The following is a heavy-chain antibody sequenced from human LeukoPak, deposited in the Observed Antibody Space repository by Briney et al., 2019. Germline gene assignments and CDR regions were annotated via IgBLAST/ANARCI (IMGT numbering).Heavy chain of an antibody. V-gene: IGHV3-21*01. Sequence: PGGSLRLSCAASGFTFSSYAMHWVRQAPGKGLEWVSSISSSSSYIYYADSVKGRFTISRDNAKNSLYLQMNSLRAEDTAVYYCARVKTGTASEGDYWGQGTLVTVSS. CDR2: ISSSSSYI. CDR1: GFTFSSYA. J-gene: IGHJ4*02. D-gene: IGHD1-1*01. CDR3: ARVKTGTASEGDY.